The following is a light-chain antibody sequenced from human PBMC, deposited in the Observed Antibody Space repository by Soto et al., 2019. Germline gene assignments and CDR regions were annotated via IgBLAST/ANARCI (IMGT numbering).Light chain of an antibody. J-gene: IGKJ5*01. CDR1: QSVRTS. CDR3: QQRKVWPPIT. V-gene: IGKV3-11*01. CDR2: DAS. Sequence: EIVLTQSPATLSLSQGERATLSCRASQSVRTSLAWYQHKPGQAPRLVIYDASLRANGVPASVGGSGSGTDFTLTINSLVHADYGVYYCQQRKVWPPITFGQGTRLEIK.